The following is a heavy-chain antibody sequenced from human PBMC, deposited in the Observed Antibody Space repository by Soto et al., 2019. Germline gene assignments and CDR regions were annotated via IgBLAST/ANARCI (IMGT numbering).Heavy chain of an antibody. CDR3: ARVYYYDRSGSGAFDI. CDR2: ISSSSSYI. Sequence: GGSLRLSCAASGFTFSSYSMNWVRQAPGKGLEWVSSISSSSSYIYYADSVKGRFTISRDNAKNSLYLQMNSLRAEDTAVYYCARVYYYDRSGSGAFDIWGQGTMVTVSS. D-gene: IGHD3-22*01. V-gene: IGHV3-21*01. CDR1: GFTFSSYS. J-gene: IGHJ3*02.